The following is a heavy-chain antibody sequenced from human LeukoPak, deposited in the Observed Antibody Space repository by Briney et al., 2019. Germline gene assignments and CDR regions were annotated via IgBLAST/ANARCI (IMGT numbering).Heavy chain of an antibody. CDR2: IWYDGSNK. V-gene: IGHV3-33*01. Sequence: PGGSLSLSCAASGFTFSSYGMHWVRQAPGKGLEWVAVIWYDGSNKYYADSVKGRFTISRDNSKNTLYLQMNALRAEDTAVYYCARDPGGVVYFDYWGQGTLVTVSS. CDR3: ARDPGGVVYFDY. J-gene: IGHJ4*02. D-gene: IGHD2-8*01. CDR1: GFTFSSYG.